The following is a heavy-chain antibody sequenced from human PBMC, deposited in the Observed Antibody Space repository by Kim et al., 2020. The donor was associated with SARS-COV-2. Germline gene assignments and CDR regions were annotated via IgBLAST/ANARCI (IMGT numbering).Heavy chain of an antibody. CDR2: IYYSGST. CDR3: ARYSSSWSNVYYYYYMDV. CDR1: GGSISSGDYY. J-gene: IGHJ6*03. D-gene: IGHD6-13*01. V-gene: IGHV4-30-4*01. Sequence: SETLSLTCTVSGGSISSGDYYWSWIRQPPGKGLEWIGYIYYSGSTYYNPSLKSRVTISVDTSKNQFSLKLSSVTAADTAVYYCARYSSSWSNVYYYYYMDVWGKGTTVTVSS.